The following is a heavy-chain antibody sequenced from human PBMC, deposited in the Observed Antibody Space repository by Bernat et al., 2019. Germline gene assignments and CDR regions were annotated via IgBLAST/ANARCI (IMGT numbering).Heavy chain of an antibody. D-gene: IGHD6-13*01. CDR2: ISYDGSNK. J-gene: IGHJ6*02. V-gene: IGHV3-30-3*01. Sequence: VQLVESGGGVVQPGRSLRLSCAASGFTFSSYAMPWVRQAPGKGLEWVAVISYDGSNKYYADAVKGRFTISRDNSKNTLYLQMNSLRAEDTAVYYCARVGVQAAGWDYYYGMDVWGQGTTVTVSS. CDR1: GFTFSSYA. CDR3: ARVGVQAAGWDYYYGMDV.